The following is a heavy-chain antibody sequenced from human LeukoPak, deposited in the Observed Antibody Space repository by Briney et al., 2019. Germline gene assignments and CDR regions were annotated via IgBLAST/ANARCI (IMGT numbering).Heavy chain of an antibody. CDR1: GFTFSDYY. D-gene: IGHD3-9*01. V-gene: IGHV3-11*04. Sequence: GGSLRLSCAASGFTFSDYYMSWIRQAPGKGLEWVSYISSSGSTIYYADSVKGRFTISRDNAKNSLYLQMNSLRAEDTAVYYCARGPYYDILTGPQYYFDYWGQGTLVTVSS. CDR3: ARGPYYDILTGPQYYFDY. J-gene: IGHJ4*02. CDR2: ISSSGSTI.